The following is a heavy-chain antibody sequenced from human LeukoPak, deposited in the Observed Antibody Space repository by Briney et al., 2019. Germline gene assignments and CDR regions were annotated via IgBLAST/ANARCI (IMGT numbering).Heavy chain of an antibody. D-gene: IGHD3-10*01. V-gene: IGHV1-18*01. J-gene: IGHJ4*02. CDR2: ISGDNGYT. CDR1: VYTLSRYS. CDR3: AQLWRDTSY. Sequence: ASVKVSCTASVYTLSRYSISWVRQAPGEGLEWMGRISGDNGYTNYAQKFQGRVRMPTDTPTSTASMELTRLTPDDTAVYYCAQLWRDTSYWGQGTLVTVSS.